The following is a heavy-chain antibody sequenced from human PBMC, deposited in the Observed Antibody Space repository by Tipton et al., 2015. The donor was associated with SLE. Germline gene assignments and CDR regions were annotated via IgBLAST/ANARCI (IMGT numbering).Heavy chain of an antibody. CDR2: IKQDGSEK. D-gene: IGHD6-19*01. V-gene: IGHV3-7*01. Sequence: SLRLSCVASGFTFSRYWMTWVRQAPGKGLEWVANIKQDGSEKYYADSVKGRFTISRDNAKNTLYLQMNSLRAEDTAVYYCARAPYSSGPTGAFDIWGQGTMVTVSS. J-gene: IGHJ3*02. CDR3: ARAPYSSGPTGAFDI. CDR1: GFTFSRYW.